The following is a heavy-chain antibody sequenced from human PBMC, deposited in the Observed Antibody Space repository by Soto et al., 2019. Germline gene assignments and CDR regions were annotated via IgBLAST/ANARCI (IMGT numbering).Heavy chain of an antibody. CDR2: ISAYNGNT. Sequence: ASVKVSCKASGYTFTSYGISWVRQAPGQGLEWMGWISAYNGNTNYAQKLQGRVTMTTDTSTSTAYMELRSLRSDDTAVYYCARDPGYGDYVYYYYMDVWGKGTTVTVSS. D-gene: IGHD4-17*01. J-gene: IGHJ6*03. CDR3: ARDPGYGDYVYYYYMDV. CDR1: GYTFTSYG. V-gene: IGHV1-18*01.